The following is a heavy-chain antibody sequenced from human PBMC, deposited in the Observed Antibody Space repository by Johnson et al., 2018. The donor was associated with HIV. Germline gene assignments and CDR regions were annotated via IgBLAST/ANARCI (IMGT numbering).Heavy chain of an antibody. Sequence: QVQLVESGGGVVQPGRSLRLSCAASGFTFSSYAMHWVRQAPGQGLEWVAVISYDGSNKYYADSVKGRFTISRDNSKNTLYLQMNSLRAEDTAVYYCAREAYCSGGSCYDAFDIWGQGTIVTVSS. CDR1: GFTFSSYA. J-gene: IGHJ3*02. CDR3: AREAYCSGGSCYDAFDI. D-gene: IGHD2-15*01. CDR2: ISYDGSNK. V-gene: IGHV3-30*14.